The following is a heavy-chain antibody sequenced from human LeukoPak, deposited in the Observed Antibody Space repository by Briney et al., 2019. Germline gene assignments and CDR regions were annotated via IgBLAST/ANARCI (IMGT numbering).Heavy chain of an antibody. CDR2: IYYSGST. Sequence: SETLSLTCTVSGGSISSSAYHWGWIRQPPGKGLEWIGSIYYSGSTYSNPSLKSRVTISVVTSKNQFSLKLSSVTAADTAVYYCARGVFYYDSSGYYSYFDYWGQGTLVTVSS. CDR1: GGSISSSAYH. CDR3: ARGVFYYDSSGYYSYFDY. D-gene: IGHD3-22*01. J-gene: IGHJ4*02. V-gene: IGHV4-39*07.